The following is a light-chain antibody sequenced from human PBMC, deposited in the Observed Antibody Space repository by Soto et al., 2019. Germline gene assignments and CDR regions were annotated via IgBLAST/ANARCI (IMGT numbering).Light chain of an antibody. J-gene: IGKJ4*01. CDR3: QQYNSYPLT. CDR1: QTISNW. CDR2: KAS. V-gene: IGKV1-5*03. Sequence: DIQMTQSPSTQSGSVGDRVTITCRASQTISNWLAWYQQKPGKAPKLLIYKASTLKSGVPSRFSGSGSGTEFTLTISSLQPDDFATYYCQQYNSYPLTFGGGTMVDI.